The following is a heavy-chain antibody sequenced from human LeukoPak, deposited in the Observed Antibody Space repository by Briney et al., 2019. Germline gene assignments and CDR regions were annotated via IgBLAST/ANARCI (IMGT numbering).Heavy chain of an antibody. Sequence: SETLSLTCTVSGGSISSSSYYWGWIRQPPGKGLVWIGRIYYSGSNYYNPSLKSRVTISVDTSKNQFSLKLNSVTAADTAVYYCARRFSYYYDSSGYLNYFDPWGQGTLVTVSS. CDR3: ARRFSYYYDSSGYLNYFDP. D-gene: IGHD3-22*01. CDR1: GGSISSSSYY. CDR2: IYYSGSN. J-gene: IGHJ5*02. V-gene: IGHV4-39*01.